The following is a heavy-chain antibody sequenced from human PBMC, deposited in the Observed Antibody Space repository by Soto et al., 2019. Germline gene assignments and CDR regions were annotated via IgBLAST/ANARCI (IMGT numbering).Heavy chain of an antibody. J-gene: IGHJ6*02. Sequence: QVQLQESGPGLVKPSGTLSLTCAVSGGSISRSNWWSWVRQPPGQGLEWIGEIYHSGSTNYNPSLKWRVTISVDKSKNQFSLKLSSVTAADTAVYYCARSPDSSGYYPRWYYYGMDVWGQGTTVTVSS. CDR3: ARSPDSSGYYPRWYYYGMDV. V-gene: IGHV4-4*02. CDR2: IYHSGST. CDR1: GGSISRSNW. D-gene: IGHD3-22*01.